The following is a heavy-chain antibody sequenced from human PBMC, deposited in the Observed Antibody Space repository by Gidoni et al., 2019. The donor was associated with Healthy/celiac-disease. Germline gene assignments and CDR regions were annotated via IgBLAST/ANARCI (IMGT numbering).Heavy chain of an antibody. J-gene: IGHJ3*02. CDR2: IYPGDSDT. V-gene: IGHV5-51*01. CDR1: GYSFTSYW. D-gene: IGHD4-17*01. CDR3: ARRGTVTRDAFDI. Sequence: EVQLVQSGAEAKKPGESLKLSCKGSGYSFTSYWIGWVRQMPGKGLEWMGIIYPGDSDTRYGPSFQGQVTISADKSISTAYLQWSSLKASDTAMYYCARRGTVTRDAFDIWGQGTMVTVSS.